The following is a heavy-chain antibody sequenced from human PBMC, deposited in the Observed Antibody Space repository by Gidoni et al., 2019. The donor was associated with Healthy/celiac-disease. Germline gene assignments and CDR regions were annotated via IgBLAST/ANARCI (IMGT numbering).Heavy chain of an antibody. CDR2: IYSGGST. CDR1: GFTGSSNY. V-gene: IGHV3-66*01. D-gene: IGHD3-3*01. Sequence: EVQLVASGGALVPPGGSLGLSCSASGFTGSSNYMSWVRQAPGKGLEWVSVIYSGGSTYYADSVKGRFTISRDNSKNTLYLQMNSLGAEDTAVYYCAKGGSLRFLEWLPIDYWGQGTLVTVSS. CDR3: AKGGSLRFLEWLPIDY. J-gene: IGHJ4*02.